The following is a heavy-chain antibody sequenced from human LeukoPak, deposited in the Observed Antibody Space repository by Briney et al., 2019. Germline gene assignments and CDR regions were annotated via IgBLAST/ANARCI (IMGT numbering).Heavy chain of an antibody. CDR2: INHSGST. D-gene: IGHD6-6*01. CDR1: GGSFSGYY. J-gene: IGHJ3*02. CDR3: ASPPPLSSSYAFDI. Sequence: SEALSLTCAVYGGSFSGYYWSRIRQPPGNGLELIGEINHSGSTNYNPSLKSRVTISVDTSKNQFSLKLSSVTAADTAVYYCASPPPLSSSYAFDIWDQGTMVTVSS. V-gene: IGHV4-34*01.